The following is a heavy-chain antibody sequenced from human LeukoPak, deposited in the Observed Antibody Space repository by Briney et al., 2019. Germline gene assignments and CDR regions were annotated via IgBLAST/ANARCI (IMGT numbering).Heavy chain of an antibody. Sequence: SETLSHTCTVSGGSISSSSYYWGWIRQPPGKGLEWIGSIYYSGSTNYNPSLKSRVTISVDTSKNQFSLKLSSVTAADTAVYYCARGDFYDSSGYFVYWGQGTLVTVSS. D-gene: IGHD3-22*01. V-gene: IGHV4-39*07. CDR1: GGSISSSSYY. CDR3: ARGDFYDSSGYFVY. J-gene: IGHJ4*02. CDR2: IYYSGST.